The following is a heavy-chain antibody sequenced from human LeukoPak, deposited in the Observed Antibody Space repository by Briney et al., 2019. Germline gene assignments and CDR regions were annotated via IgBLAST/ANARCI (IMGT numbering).Heavy chain of an antibody. CDR2: IYPDDYDT. V-gene: IGHV5-51*01. CDR1: GSLFTSYW. CDR3: ARTTTSSLACDI. D-gene: IGHD1-1*01. Sequence: GASLEISCKGSGSLFTSYWIGWVRQMRGKGLEWMGMIYPDDYDTRHNQSFQGQVTISADHSISTAYQQWSRLKAADTAIYYWARTTTSSLACDIWGGGTRVTVSS. J-gene: IGHJ3*02.